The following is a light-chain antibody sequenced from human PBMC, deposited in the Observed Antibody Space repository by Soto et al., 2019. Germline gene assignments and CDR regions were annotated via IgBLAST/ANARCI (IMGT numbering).Light chain of an antibody. CDR1: QSVSSSY. J-gene: IGKJ1*01. CDR2: GAS. Sequence: EIVLTQSPGTLSLSPGERATLSCRASQSVSSSYLAWYQQKPGQAPRPLIYGASSRAIGIPDRFSGSGSGTYCPIIISRLAPEVFALYYCQQDGSSPWTFGQGTKVEIK. CDR3: QQDGSSPWT. V-gene: IGKV3-20*01.